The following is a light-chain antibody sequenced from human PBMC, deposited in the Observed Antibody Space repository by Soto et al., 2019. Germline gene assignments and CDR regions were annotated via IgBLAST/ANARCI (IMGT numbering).Light chain of an antibody. V-gene: IGLV2-14*01. CDR3: SSYTSSSTLV. J-gene: IGLJ2*01. CDR2: EVS. CDR1: SSDVSGYNY. Sequence: QSALTQPPSVSGSPGQSITISCTGTSSDVSGYNYVSWYQQHPGKAPKLMIYEVSNRPSGVSHRFSGTKSGNTASLTISGLKEEDDADYYCSSYTSSSTLVFGGGTKLTVL.